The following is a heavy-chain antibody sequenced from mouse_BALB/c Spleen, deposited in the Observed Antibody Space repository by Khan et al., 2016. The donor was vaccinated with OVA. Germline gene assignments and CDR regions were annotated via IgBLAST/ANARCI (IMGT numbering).Heavy chain of an antibody. CDR1: GYSFTSYY. CDR2: IDPFSGDS. Sequence: EVKLMESGPELMKPGTSVNISCKASGYSFTSYYIHWVKQSHGKSLEWIGYIDPFSGDSTYNQKFKGKATMTVDKSSSTAYIHLSRQTSEDSEVHDLARHGYVAWLVYWGQGTLVTVSA. J-gene: IGHJ3*01. V-gene: IGHV1-31*01. D-gene: IGHD2-2*01. CDR3: ARHGYVAWLVY.